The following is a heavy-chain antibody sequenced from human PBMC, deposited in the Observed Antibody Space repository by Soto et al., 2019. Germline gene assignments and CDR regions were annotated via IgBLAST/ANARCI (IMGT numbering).Heavy chain of an antibody. CDR2: IWYDGSNK. J-gene: IGHJ4*02. D-gene: IGHD3-10*01. CDR1: GFTFSSYG. CDR3: ARDGRGTMVRGVIDY. Sequence: GGSLRLSCAASGFTFSSYGMHWVRQAPGKGLEWVAVIWYDGSNKYYADSVKGRFTISRDNSKNTLYLQMNSLRAEDTAVYYCARDGRGTMVRGVIDYWGQGTLVTVSS. V-gene: IGHV3-33*01.